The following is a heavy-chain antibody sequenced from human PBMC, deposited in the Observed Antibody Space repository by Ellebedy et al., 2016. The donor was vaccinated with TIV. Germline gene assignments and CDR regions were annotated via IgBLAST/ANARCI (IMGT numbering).Heavy chain of an antibody. D-gene: IGHD3-10*01. CDR1: GYTFTSYY. CDR3: ARPGILWFGELSALSEPHFDY. CDR2: INPSGGST. J-gene: IGHJ4*02. Sequence: AASVKVSCKASGYTFTSYYMHWVRQAPGQGLEWKGIINPSGGSTSYAQKLQGRVTMTRDTSTSTVYMELRSLRSEDTAVYYCARPGILWFGELSALSEPHFDYWGQGTLVTVSS. V-gene: IGHV1-46*04.